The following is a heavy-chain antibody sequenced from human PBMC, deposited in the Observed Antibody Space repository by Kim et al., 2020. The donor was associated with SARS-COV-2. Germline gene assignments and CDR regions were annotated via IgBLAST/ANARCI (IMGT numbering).Heavy chain of an antibody. V-gene: IGHV3-23*01. Sequence: GGSLRLSCAASGFAFSAYALRWVRQAPGKGLECVAGISGSGGSTYYADSVKGRFTISRDNSKNTLYLQMNSLRAEDTAVYYCAKAKPVYQLPNYYFDYWGQGTPVTVSS. D-gene: IGHD2-2*01. CDR1: GFAFSAYA. CDR3: AKAKPVYQLPNYYFDY. J-gene: IGHJ4*02. CDR2: ISGSGGST.